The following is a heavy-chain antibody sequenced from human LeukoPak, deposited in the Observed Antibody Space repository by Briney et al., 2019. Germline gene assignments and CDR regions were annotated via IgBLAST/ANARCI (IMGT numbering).Heavy chain of an antibody. D-gene: IGHD2/OR15-2a*01. V-gene: IGHV3-30*04. CDR3: AREDNSGYYGMDV. CDR1: GFTFSSYA. Sequence: PGRPLRLSRAASGFTFSSYAMHWVRQAPGKGLEWVAVISYEGSSKYYADSVKGRFTISRDNSKNTLHLQMNSLRAEDTAVYYCAREDNSGYYGMDVWGQGTTVTVSS. CDR2: ISYEGSSK. J-gene: IGHJ6*02.